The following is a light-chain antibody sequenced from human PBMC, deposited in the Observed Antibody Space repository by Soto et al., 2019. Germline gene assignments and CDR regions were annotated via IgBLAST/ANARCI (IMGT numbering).Light chain of an antibody. V-gene: IGKV1-5*03. Sequence: DIEMSQSPSTLSAYVGDRVTITCRASQSISSWLAWYQQKPGKAPKLLIYKASSLESGVPSRFSGSGSGTEFTLNIRRLETDELATYDCQQYNSYSWTVGQGQKGDIK. CDR3: QQYNSYSWT. J-gene: IGKJ1*01. CDR2: KAS. CDR1: QSISSW.